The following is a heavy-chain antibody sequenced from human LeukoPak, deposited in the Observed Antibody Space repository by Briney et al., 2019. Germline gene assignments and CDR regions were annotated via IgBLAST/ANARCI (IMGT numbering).Heavy chain of an antibody. Sequence: PGGSLRLSCAASGFTVSNTYMSWVRQAPGKGLEWVSVIYSDDRTYYADSVKGRFTISKDNSKNTLYLQMNSLRAEDTAVYYRARGEGSYSSRPDYWGQGTLVTVSS. D-gene: IGHD3-10*01. CDR2: IYSDDRT. V-gene: IGHV3-53*01. J-gene: IGHJ4*02. CDR1: GFTVSNTY. CDR3: ARGEGSYSSRPDY.